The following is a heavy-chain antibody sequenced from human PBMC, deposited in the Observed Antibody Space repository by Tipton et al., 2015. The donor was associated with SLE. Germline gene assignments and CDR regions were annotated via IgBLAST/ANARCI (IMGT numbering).Heavy chain of an antibody. D-gene: IGHD4-23*01. CDR3: ARDGNILPNYYYYYMDV. CDR2: ISSSSSYI. CDR1: GFTFSSYS. Sequence: QLVQSGGGVVQPGRSLRLSCAASGFTFSSYSMNWVRQAPGKGLEWVSSISSSSSYIYYADSVKGRFTISRDNAKNSLYLQMNSLRAEDTAVYYCARDGNILPNYYYYYMDVWGKGTTVTVSS. J-gene: IGHJ6*03. V-gene: IGHV3-21*01.